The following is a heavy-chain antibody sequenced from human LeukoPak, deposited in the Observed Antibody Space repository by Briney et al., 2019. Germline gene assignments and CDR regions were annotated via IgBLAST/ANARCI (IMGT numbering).Heavy chain of an antibody. V-gene: IGHV1-2*02. CDR1: GYTFTGYC. D-gene: IGHD3-3*01. J-gene: IGHJ4*02. Sequence: ASVKVSCKASGYTFTGYCMHWVRQAPGQGLEWMGWINPNSGGTNYAQKFQGRVTMTRDTSISTAYMELSRLRSDDTAVYYCARVEGLLGGVALWGQGTLVTVSS. CDR3: ARVEGLLGGVAL. CDR2: INPNSGGT.